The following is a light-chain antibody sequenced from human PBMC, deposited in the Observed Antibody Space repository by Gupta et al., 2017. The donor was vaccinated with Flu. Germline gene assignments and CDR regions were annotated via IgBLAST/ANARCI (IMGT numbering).Light chain of an antibody. J-gene: IGLJ3*02. CDR3: HASDSRSDHFV. V-gene: IGLV3-21*02. CDR1: NIRSKS. Sequence: SYVLTQPPSVSVAPGQKARLTCGGDNIRSKSVHWYQQKPGQAPVLVMYEDSDRPSGIPERFSGSNSGTTATLTISRVEAGDEADYYCHASDSRSDHFVFGGGTKLTVL. CDR2: EDS.